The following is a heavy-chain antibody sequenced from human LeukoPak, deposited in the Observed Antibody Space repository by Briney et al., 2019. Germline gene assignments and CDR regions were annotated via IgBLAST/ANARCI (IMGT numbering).Heavy chain of an antibody. CDR1: GYTFTSYD. D-gene: IGHD3-16*01. Sequence: ASVRVSCKASGYTFTSYDINWVRQAPGQGLEWMVWMNPNSGNTGYAQKFQGRVTMTMNTSISTAYMELSSLRSEDTAVYYCASSPGWGSYMDVWGKGTTVTVSS. CDR3: ASSPGWGSYMDV. J-gene: IGHJ6*03. CDR2: MNPNSGNT. V-gene: IGHV1-8*01.